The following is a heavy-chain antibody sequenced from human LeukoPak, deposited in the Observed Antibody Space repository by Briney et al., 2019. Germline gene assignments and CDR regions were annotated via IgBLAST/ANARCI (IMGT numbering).Heavy chain of an antibody. V-gene: IGHV3-9*02. D-gene: IGHD5-12*01. CDR2: ISWNSGSI. CDR1: GFTSDDYA. CDR3: AKDASGYDWAYFDY. J-gene: IGHJ4*02. Sequence: PGGSLRLSCAASGFTSDDYAMHWVRQAPGKGLEWVSGISWNSGSIGYADSVKGRFTISRDNAKNSLYLQMNSLRAEDTGLYYCAKDASGYDWAYFDYWGQGTLVTVSS.